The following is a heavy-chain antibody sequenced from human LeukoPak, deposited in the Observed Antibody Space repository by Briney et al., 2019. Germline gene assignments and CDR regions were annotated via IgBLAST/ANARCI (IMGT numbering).Heavy chain of an antibody. D-gene: IGHD4-23*01. CDR1: GFTFSSYD. Sequence: GGSLRLSCAASGFTFSSYDMHWVRQATGKGLEWVSAIGTAGDPYYPGSVKGRFTISRENAKNSLYLRMNSLRAGDTAVYYCARGFYGGNAFAFDIWGQGTMVTVSS. V-gene: IGHV3-13*05. CDR3: ARGFYGGNAFAFDI. J-gene: IGHJ3*02. CDR2: IGTAGDP.